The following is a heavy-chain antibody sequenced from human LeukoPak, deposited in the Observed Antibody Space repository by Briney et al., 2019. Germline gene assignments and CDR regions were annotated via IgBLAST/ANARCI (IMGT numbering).Heavy chain of an antibody. V-gene: IGHV3-74*01. CDR1: GFTFSHYL. D-gene: IGHD2-8*01. J-gene: IGHJ3*02. CDR3: GGGGNGIDI. CDR2: INSDESNT. Sequence: GGSLRLSCAASGFTFSHYLMHWVRQAPGKGLVWVSRINSDESNTNSYADSVKGRFIISRDNAKNTLYLQMNSLRAEDTAVYFCGGGGNGIDIWGQGTTVSVSS.